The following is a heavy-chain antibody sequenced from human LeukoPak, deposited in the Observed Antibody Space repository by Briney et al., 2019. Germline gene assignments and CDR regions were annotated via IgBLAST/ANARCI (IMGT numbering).Heavy chain of an antibody. V-gene: IGHV3-23*01. Sequence: PGGSLRLSCAASGLPLSRYSMSWAPPAPGKGVFWVSGISASGSGTYYADSVKGRFTISRDNSKNTLYLQMNSLRAEDTAVDYCAKDAAGPEYWGQGTLVTVSS. CDR2: ISASGSGT. D-gene: IGHD6-13*01. J-gene: IGHJ4*02. CDR1: GLPLSRYS. CDR3: AKDAAGPEY.